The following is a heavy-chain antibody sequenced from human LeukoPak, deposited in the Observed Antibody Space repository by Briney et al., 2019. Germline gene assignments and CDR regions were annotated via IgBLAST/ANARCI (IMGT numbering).Heavy chain of an antibody. V-gene: IGHV3-48*03. J-gene: IGHJ4*02. Sequence: PGGSLRLSCAASGFTFSSYEMNWVRQAPGKGLEWVSYISSSGSTIYYADSVKGRFTISRDNAKNSLYLQMNSLRAEDTAVYYCARFFMLRYFDWLPYFDYWGQGTLVTVPS. CDR2: ISSSGSTI. CDR1: GFTFSSYE. D-gene: IGHD3-9*01. CDR3: ARFFMLRYFDWLPYFDY.